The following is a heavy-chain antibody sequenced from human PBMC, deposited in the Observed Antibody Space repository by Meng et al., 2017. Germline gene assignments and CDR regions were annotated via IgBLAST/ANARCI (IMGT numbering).Heavy chain of an antibody. Sequence: GESLKISCAASGFTFSSYAMNWVRQAPGKGLQWVAVISCDGSNTYYADSVKGRFTISRDNSENTLYLQMNSLRADDTAVYYCARDGDYRTFDDWGQGTLVTVSS. CDR2: ISCDGSNT. V-gene: IGHV3-30*01. J-gene: IGHJ4*02. CDR1: GFTFSSYA. CDR3: ARDGDYRTFDD. D-gene: IGHD4-17*01.